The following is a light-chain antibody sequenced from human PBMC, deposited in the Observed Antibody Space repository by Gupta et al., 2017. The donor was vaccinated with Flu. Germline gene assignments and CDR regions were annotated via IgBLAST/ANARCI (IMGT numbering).Light chain of an antibody. V-gene: IGKV4-1*01. CDR1: QSVLYSSNNKTY. Sequence: DILMTQSPDSLAVSLGERATINCKSSQSVLYSSNNKTYLSWYQQKPGQPPKLLIYWASTRESGVPDRFSGSGSATDFTLTISSLQAEDVAVYYCHQYDATPPTFGQGTRLEIK. CDR2: WAS. J-gene: IGKJ2*01. CDR3: HQYDATPPT.